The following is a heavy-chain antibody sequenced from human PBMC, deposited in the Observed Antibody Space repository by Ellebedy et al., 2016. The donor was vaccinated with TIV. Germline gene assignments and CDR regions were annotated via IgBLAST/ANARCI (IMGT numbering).Heavy chain of an antibody. J-gene: IGHJ6*02. CDR1: GFTFDDYT. Sequence: GESLKISCAASGFTFDDYTMHWVRQAPGKGLEWVSLISWDGGSTYYVDSVKGRFTISRDNSKNSLYLQMNSLRTEDTALYYCAKEYSPKDYYYYGMDVWGQGTTVTVSS. D-gene: IGHD5-18*01. V-gene: IGHV3-43*01. CDR3: AKEYSPKDYYYYGMDV. CDR2: ISWDGGST.